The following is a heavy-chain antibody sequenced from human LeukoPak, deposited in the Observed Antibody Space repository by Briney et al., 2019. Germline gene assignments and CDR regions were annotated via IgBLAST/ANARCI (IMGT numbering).Heavy chain of an antibody. V-gene: IGHV1-3*01. D-gene: IGHD6-13*01. CDR1: GYTFTSYA. CDR3: ARDPGRINGAAAGTLDY. CDR2: INAGNGNT. Sequence: ASVEVSCKASGYTFTSYAMHWVRQAPGQRLEWMGWINAGNGNTKYSQKFQGRVTITGDTSASTAYMELSSLRSEDTAVYYCARDPGRINGAAAGTLDYWGQGTLATVSS. J-gene: IGHJ4*02.